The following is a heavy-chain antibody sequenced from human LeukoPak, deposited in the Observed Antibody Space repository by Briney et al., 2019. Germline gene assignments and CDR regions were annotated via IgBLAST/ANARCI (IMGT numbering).Heavy chain of an antibody. CDR2: ISGSGGST. V-gene: IGHV3-23*01. D-gene: IGHD1-20*01. CDR3: AKTYNWNYVDY. J-gene: IGHJ4*02. CDR1: GFTFSTYP. Sequence: GGSLRLSCAASGFTFSTYPMSRVRQAPGKGLEWVSGISGSGGSTYYADSVKGRFTISRDNSKNTLYLQMNSLRAEDTALYYCAKTYNWNYVDYWGQGTLVTVSS.